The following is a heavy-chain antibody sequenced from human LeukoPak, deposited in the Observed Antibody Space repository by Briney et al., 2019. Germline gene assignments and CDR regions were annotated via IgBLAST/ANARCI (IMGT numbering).Heavy chain of an antibody. Sequence: SETLSLTCTVSGGSISSYYWSWIRQPPGKGLEWIGYIYYSGSTNYNPSLKSRVTISVDTSKNQFSLKLSSVTAADTAVYYCARDSGSYYNVGRFDPWGQGTLVTVSS. CDR2: IYYSGST. CDR3: ARDSGSYYNVGRFDP. D-gene: IGHD3-10*01. CDR1: GGSISSYY. V-gene: IGHV4-59*01. J-gene: IGHJ5*02.